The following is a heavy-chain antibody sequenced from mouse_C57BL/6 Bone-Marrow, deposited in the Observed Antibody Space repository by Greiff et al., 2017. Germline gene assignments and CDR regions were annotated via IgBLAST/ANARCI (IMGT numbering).Heavy chain of an antibody. D-gene: IGHD1-1*01. Sequence: EVQGVESGTVLARPGASVKMSCKTSGYTFTSYWMHWVKQRPGQGLEWIGAIYPGNSDTSYNQKFKGKAKLTAVTSASTAYMELSSLTNEDSAVYYCTRAFYYYGSSPWFAYWGQGTLVTVSA. CDR2: IYPGNSDT. CDR3: TRAFYYYGSSPWFAY. J-gene: IGHJ3*01. V-gene: IGHV1-5*01. CDR1: GYTFTSYW.